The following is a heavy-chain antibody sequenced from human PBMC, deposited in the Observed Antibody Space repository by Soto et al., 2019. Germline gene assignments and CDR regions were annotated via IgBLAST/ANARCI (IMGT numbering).Heavy chain of an antibody. V-gene: IGHV3-66*01. D-gene: IGHD3-10*01. CDR2: IKSGGNT. Sequence: PGGSLRLSCAASGFTVSTDWMYWVRQAPGKGLEWVSVIKSGGNTNYADSVEGRFTISRDNSKNTVYLQMNSLRGEDTAVYYCAKDLYGSGSNFDFWGQGTLVTVSS. J-gene: IGHJ4*02. CDR1: GFTVSTDW. CDR3: AKDLYGSGSNFDF.